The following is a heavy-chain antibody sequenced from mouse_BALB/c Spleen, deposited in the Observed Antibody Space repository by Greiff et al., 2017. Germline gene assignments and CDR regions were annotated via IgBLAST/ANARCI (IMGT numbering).Heavy chain of an antibody. J-gene: IGHJ4*01. Sequence: EVKVVESGGGLVKPGGSLKLSCAASGFTFSSYTMSWVRQTPEKRLEWVATISSGGSYTYYPDSVKGRFTISRDNAKNTLYLQMSSLKSEDTAMYYCTRDHTGMDYWGQGTSVTVSS. CDR2: ISSGGSYT. D-gene: IGHD4-1*01. CDR1: GFTFSSYT. CDR3: TRDHTGMDY. V-gene: IGHV5-6-4*01.